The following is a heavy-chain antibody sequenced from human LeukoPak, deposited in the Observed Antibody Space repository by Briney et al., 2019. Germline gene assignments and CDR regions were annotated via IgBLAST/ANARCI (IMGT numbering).Heavy chain of an antibody. CDR2: IYPGDSDT. CDR3: ARHRGRIAAAGYFDY. CDR1: GYSFTSYW. D-gene: IGHD6-13*01. V-gene: IGHV5-51*01. J-gene: IGHJ4*02. Sequence: GESLKISCKGSGYSFTSYWIGWVRQMPGKGLEWMGIIYPGDSDTRYSPSFQGQVTISADKSISTAYLQWSGLKASDTAMYYCARHRGRIAAAGYFDYWGQGTLVTVSS.